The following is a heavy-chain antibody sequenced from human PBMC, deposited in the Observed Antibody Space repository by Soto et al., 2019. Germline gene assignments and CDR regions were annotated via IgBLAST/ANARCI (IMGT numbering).Heavy chain of an antibody. V-gene: IGHV3-30*18. J-gene: IGHJ6*02. CDR1: GFTFSSYG. D-gene: IGHD6-6*01. Sequence: RTLRLSCAAPGFTFSSYGMHWVRQAPGKGLEWVAVISYDGSNKYYADSVKGRFTISRDNSKNTLYLQMNSPRAEDTAVYYCAKDRIAARYSDGMVFWGQ. CDR2: ISYDGSNK. CDR3: AKDRIAARYSDGMVF.